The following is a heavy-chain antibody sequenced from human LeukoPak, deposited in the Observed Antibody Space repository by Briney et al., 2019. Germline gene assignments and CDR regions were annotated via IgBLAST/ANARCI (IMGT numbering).Heavy chain of an antibody. V-gene: IGHV3-23*01. CDR1: GFTFSSYA. D-gene: IGHD6-19*01. Sequence: GGSLRLSCAASGFTFSSYAMSWVRQAPGKGLEWVSAITGTGGSTYYVAFVKGRFTVSRDNSKNTLYLQMSSLRAEDTAMYYCAKVRDTRDWYKDAFDIWGQGTRVTVSS. CDR3: AKVRDTRDWYKDAFDI. J-gene: IGHJ3*02. CDR2: ITGTGGST.